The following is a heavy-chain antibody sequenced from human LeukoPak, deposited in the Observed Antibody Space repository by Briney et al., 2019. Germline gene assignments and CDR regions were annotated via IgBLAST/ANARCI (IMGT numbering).Heavy chain of an antibody. D-gene: IGHD1-26*01. CDR1: GFTFGDYS. CDR3: ARIGSGVRGSYTFDA. J-gene: IGHJ4*02. Sequence: GGSPRLSCTASGFTFGDYSMGWFRQAPGKGLEWVGFIRSKTYGGTADYAASVKGSFTISRDDSKSIAYLQMNSLKTEDTAVYYCARIGSGVRGSYTFDAWGQGTLVTVSS. CDR2: IRSKTYGGTA. V-gene: IGHV3-49*03.